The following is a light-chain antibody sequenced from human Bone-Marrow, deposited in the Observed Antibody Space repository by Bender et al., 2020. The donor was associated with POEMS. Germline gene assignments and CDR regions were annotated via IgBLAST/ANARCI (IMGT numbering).Light chain of an antibody. J-gene: IGLJ3*02. CDR1: SSNTGSGYD. CDR2: GYN. V-gene: IGLV1-40*01. Sequence: QSVLTQPPSVSEAPGQRVTISCTGSSSNTGSGYDINWYQHLPGTAPKLLIYGYNNRPSGVPDRFSGSKSGTSASLAITGLQAEDEAHYYCNSFTTSMTWVFGGGTKLTVL. CDR3: NSFTTSMTWV.